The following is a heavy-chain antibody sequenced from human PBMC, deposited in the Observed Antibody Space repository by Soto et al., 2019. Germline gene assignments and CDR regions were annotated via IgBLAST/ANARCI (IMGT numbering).Heavy chain of an antibody. CDR2: INTSDGST. CDR3: APQMSTIRGRPFDY. V-gene: IGHV1-46*01. CDR1: GYPFTSYY. J-gene: IGHJ4*02. Sequence: ASVKVSCKASGYPFTSYYVHWVRQAPGQGLEWMGVINTSDGSTSYPQKFQGRVTMTRDTSTSTVYMEVSSLRSEDTAVYYCAPQMSTIRGRPFDYWGQRTLVTAAS. D-gene: IGHD3-16*01.